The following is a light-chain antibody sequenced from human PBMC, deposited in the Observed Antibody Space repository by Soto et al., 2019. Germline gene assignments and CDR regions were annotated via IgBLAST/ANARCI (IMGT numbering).Light chain of an antibody. Sequence: DIQMTQSPSTLSVSVGDRVTITCRASQSISSWLAWYQQKPGKAPKSLIYKASSLESGVPSRFSGSGSGTEFTLTISSLQPDDFETYYCQQYSIYPITFGQGTRLEIE. CDR2: KAS. CDR1: QSISSW. V-gene: IGKV1-5*03. J-gene: IGKJ5*01. CDR3: QQYSIYPIT.